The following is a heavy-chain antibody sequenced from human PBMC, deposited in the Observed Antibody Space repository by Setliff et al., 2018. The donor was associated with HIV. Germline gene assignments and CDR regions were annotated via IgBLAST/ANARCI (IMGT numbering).Heavy chain of an antibody. D-gene: IGHD3-10*01. CDR1: GGSISSHY. CDR3: ARRSTVARGVDCFDL. CDR2: IDYSGST. Sequence: SETLSLTCTVSGGSISSHYWTWIRQPPGRGLEWIGYIDYSGSTNQNPSLKSRVTMSVDTSKNQFSLRLSSVTAADTALYYCARRSTVARGVDCFDLWGQGTQVTVSS. V-gene: IGHV4-59*08. J-gene: IGHJ4*02.